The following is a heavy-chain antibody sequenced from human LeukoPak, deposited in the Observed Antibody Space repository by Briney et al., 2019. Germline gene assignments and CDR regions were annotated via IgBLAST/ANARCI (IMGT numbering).Heavy chain of an antibody. J-gene: IGHJ4*02. CDR3: ARGPRFYDSSGYYPDY. V-gene: IGHV4-59*08. D-gene: IGHD3-22*01. CDR2: IYYSGST. CDR1: GGSISSYY. Sequence: SETLSLTCTVSGGSISSYYWSWIRQPPGKGLEWIGYIYYSGSTNYNPSLKSRVTISVDTSKNQFSLKLSSVTAADTAVYYCARGPRFYDSSGYYPDYWGQGTLVTVSS.